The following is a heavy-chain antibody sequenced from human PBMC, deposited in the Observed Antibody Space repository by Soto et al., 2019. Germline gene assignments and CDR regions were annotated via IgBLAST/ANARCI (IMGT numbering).Heavy chain of an antibody. CDR1: GGSVSSGVFS. CDR2: ISHGGSP. CDR3: ARGHYYYAMDV. J-gene: IGHJ6*02. V-gene: IGHV4-30-2*01. Sequence: SETLSLTCAVSGGSVSSGVFSWNWIRQPPGQGLEWIGYISHGGSPHYTPSLRGRVSISVDRSTNVISLNLTSMTPADTAVYFCARGHYYYAMDVWGQGTTVTVSS.